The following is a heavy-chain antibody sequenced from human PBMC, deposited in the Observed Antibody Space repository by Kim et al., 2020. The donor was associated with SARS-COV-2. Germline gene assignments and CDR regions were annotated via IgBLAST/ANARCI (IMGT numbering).Heavy chain of an antibody. CDR3: ARELERGYYGSGSYFIGY. CDR1: GFNFSTYG. J-gene: IGHJ4*02. CDR2: IWFDGSKR. V-gene: IGHV3-33*01. D-gene: IGHD3-10*01. Sequence: GGSLRLSCAASGFNFSTYGMHWVRQAPGKGLEWVAVIWFDGSKRYYADSVKGRFTISRDNSKNTLYLQMNSLRAEDMAVYHCARELERGYYGSGSYFIGYWGQGTLVTVSS.